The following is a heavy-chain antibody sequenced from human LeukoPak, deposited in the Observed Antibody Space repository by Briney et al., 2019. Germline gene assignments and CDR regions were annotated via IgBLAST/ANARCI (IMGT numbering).Heavy chain of an antibody. CDR1: GFTFSSYA. Sequence: PGESLRLSCAASGFTFSSYAMSWVRQAPGEGLEWGSGISTSGGSSSYADSVKGRFTISRDNPRNTLYMQMNSLRAEDTALYYCAIMHPYYDGSGYWVQWGQGTLVTVSP. CDR2: ISTSGGSS. J-gene: IGHJ4*02. D-gene: IGHD3-22*01. CDR3: AIMHPYYDGSGYWVQ. V-gene: IGHV3-23*01.